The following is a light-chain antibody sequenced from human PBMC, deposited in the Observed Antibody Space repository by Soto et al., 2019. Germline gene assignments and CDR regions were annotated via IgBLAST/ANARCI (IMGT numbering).Light chain of an antibody. CDR2: DAS. CDR3: QQRYNWPST. J-gene: IGKJ1*01. Sequence: EIVLTQSPATLSLSPGERATLSCRASQSVSSHLAWYQQKPGQAPRLLIYDASNRATGIPARFSGSGSGTDFTLTISSLEPEDFAVFYCQQRYNWPSTFGQGTKVEIK. CDR1: QSVSSH. V-gene: IGKV3-11*01.